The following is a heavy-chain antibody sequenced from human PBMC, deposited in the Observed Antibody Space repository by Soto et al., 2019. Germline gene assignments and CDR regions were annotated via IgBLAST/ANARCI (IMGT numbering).Heavy chain of an antibody. CDR1: GFTFKYYA. CDR2: IRGSGDKT. V-gene: IGHV3-23*01. D-gene: IGHD2-8*01. CDR3: ARESKWYGGQYFQD. Sequence: EVPLLQSGGGLAQPGTSLRLSCAASGFTFKYYAMTWVRQAPGKGLEWVSTIRGSGDKTDYADSVKGRFRVSRDNSKDTLYLQMDSLRADDTALYYCARESKWYGGQYFQDWGQGTLVTVSS. J-gene: IGHJ1*01.